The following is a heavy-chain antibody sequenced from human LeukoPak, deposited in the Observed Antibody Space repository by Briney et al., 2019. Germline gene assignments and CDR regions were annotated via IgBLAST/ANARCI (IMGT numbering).Heavy chain of an antibody. D-gene: IGHD3-10*01. V-gene: IGHV1-69*04. CDR2: IIPILGIA. J-gene: IGHJ4*02. Sequence: SVKVSCKASGGTFSSYAISWVRQAPGQGLEWMGRIIPILGIANYAQKFQGRVTITADKSTSTAYMGLSSLRSEDTAVYYCARGITMVQGVINDYWGQGTLVTVSS. CDR1: GGTFSSYA. CDR3: ARGITMVQGVINDY.